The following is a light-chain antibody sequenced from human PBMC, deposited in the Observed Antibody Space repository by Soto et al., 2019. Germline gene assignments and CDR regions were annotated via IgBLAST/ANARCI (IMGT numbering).Light chain of an antibody. V-gene: IGLV2-14*01. Sequence: QSVLTQPASESGSPGQSITITCTGTSSDVGDYSFFSWYQQHPGKAPKLMIFDVSNRPSGLSSRFSGSKSGNTASLTISGLQAEDEAHYYCSSYTSSSTLVFGGGTKLTLL. CDR3: SSYTSSSTLV. CDR2: DVS. CDR1: SSDVGDYSF. J-gene: IGLJ2*01.